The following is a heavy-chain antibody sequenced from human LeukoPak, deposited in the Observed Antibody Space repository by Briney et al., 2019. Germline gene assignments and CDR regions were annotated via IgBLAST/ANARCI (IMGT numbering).Heavy chain of an antibody. J-gene: IGHJ6*03. V-gene: IGHV3-53*01. CDR1: GFTVSSNY. Sequence: GGSLRPSCAASGFTVSSNYMSWVRQAPGKGLEWVSVIYSGGSTYYADSVKCRFTISRDNSKNTLYLQMNSLRAEDTAVYYCARDNAYYYYMDVWGKGTTVTVSS. CDR2: IYSGGST. CDR3: ARDNAYYYYMDV.